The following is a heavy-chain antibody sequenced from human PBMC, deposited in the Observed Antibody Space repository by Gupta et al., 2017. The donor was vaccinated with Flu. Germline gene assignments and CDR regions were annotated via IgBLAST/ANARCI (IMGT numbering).Heavy chain of an antibody. CDR2: ISSSAVT. J-gene: IGHJ4*02. CDR3: ARGHWDN. CDR1: GFDFNSYE. V-gene: IGHV3-48*03. Sequence: EVLLVVSGGGLVQPGGSLRLSCTASGFDFNSYEMSWVRQAPGRGLEWVAFISSSAVTYYTDPVRGRFTISRDNANNLLYLQMSSLRGEDTAVYYCARGHWDNWGQGTLVTVSS.